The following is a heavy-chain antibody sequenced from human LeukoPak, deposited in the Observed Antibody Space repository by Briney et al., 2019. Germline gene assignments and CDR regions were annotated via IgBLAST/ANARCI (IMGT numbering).Heavy chain of an antibody. V-gene: IGHV3-23*01. CDR3: AKAGYSSGWLYYYYGMDV. Sequence: GGSLRLSCAASGFTFTSYSMNWVRQAPGKGLEWVSTISGGGGSTYYADSVKGRFTISRDNSKNTLYLQMNSLRAEDTAVYYCAKAGYSSGWLYYYYGMDVWGQGTTVTVSS. D-gene: IGHD6-19*01. CDR2: ISGGGGST. J-gene: IGHJ6*02. CDR1: GFTFTSYS.